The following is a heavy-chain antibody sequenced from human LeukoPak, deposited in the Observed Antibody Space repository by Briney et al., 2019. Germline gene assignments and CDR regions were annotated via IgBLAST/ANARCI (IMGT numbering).Heavy chain of an antibody. CDR1: GFAFDDYA. Sequence: PGRSLRLSCAASGFAFDDYAMNWVRQAPGKALEWVSGISYNTGKLTYAGSVKGRFTISRDNAKNSLYLQMNSLRPEDTAVYYCAKGSGSSSWFAFDSWGLGTLVIVSS. D-gene: IGHD6-13*01. CDR3: AKGSGSSSWFAFDS. CDR2: ISYNTGKL. V-gene: IGHV3-9*01. J-gene: IGHJ4*02.